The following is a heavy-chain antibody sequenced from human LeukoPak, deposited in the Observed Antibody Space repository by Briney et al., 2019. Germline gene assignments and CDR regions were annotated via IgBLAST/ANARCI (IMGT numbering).Heavy chain of an antibody. V-gene: IGHV3-23*01. CDR3: AKAAIPGDYSWFDG. Sequence: GGSLTLSCAASGVTFSTYAMSWVRDAPGKGLEWVSGILGTSERAYFGDSVKGRFTLSRDNSKNTLWPQMNSLTDEDTAVYYCAKAAIPGDYSWFDGWGQGTLVTVSS. CDR1: GVTFSTYA. D-gene: IGHD4-17*01. J-gene: IGHJ5*02. CDR2: ILGTSERA.